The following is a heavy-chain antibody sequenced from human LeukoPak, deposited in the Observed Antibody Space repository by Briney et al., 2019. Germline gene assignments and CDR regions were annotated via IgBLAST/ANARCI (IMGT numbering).Heavy chain of an antibody. CDR3: ARTEYYFDH. CDR2: IYYSGSS. CDR1: GGSINSYY. J-gene: IGHJ4*02. D-gene: IGHD1-14*01. Sequence: KPSETLSLTCTVSGGSINSYYWSWIRQPPGKGLEWIGYIYYSGSSNYNPSLKSRVTMSVDTSKRQFSLKVSSVTAADTAVYYCARTEYYFDHWGQGTLVTVSS. V-gene: IGHV4-59*01.